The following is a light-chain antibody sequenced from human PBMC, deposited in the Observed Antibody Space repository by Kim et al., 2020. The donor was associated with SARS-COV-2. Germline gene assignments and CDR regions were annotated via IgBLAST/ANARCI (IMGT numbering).Light chain of an antibody. J-gene: IGLJ2*01. CDR3: NSRDSNDNVV. Sequence: SSELTQDPAVSVALGQTVRITCQGDSLRSYYATWYQQKPGQAPILVIYGTNNRPSGIPDRFSGSSSGNTASLTITGTQAGDAADYYCNSRDSNDNVVFGG. CDR1: SLRSYY. CDR2: GTN. V-gene: IGLV3-19*01.